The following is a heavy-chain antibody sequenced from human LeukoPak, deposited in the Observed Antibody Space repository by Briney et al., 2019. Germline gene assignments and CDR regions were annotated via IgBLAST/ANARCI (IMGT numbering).Heavy chain of an antibody. J-gene: IGHJ4*02. Sequence: GGSLRLSCAASGFTFDDYAMHGVRQAPGKGLEGVSGISWNSGSIGYADAVKGRFTISRDNAKNSLYLQMNSLRAEDTALYYCAKDISRVGELLFDYWGRGTLVTVSS. V-gene: IGHV3-9*01. CDR3: AKDISRVGELLFDY. D-gene: IGHD3-10*01. CDR2: ISWNSGSI. CDR1: GFTFDDYA.